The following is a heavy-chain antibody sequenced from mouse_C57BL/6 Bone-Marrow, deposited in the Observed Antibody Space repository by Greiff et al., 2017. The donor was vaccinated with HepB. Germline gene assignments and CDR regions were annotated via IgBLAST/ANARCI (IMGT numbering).Heavy chain of an antibody. CDR3: ARYNPYYSKDY. V-gene: IGHV7-3*01. CDR2: IRNKANGYTT. Sequence: EVNVVESGGGLVQPGGSLSLSCAASGFTFTDYYMSWVRQPPGKALEWLGFIRNKANGYTTEYSASVKGRFTISRDNSQSILYLQMNALRAEDSATYYCARYNPYYSKDYWGQGTTLTVSS. J-gene: IGHJ2*01. D-gene: IGHD2-5*01. CDR1: GFTFTDYY.